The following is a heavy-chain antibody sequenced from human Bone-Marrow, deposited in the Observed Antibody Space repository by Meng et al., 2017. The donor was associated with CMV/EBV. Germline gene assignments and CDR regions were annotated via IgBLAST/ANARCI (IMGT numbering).Heavy chain of an antibody. D-gene: IGHD1-1*01. V-gene: IGHV1-2*02. Sequence: ASVKDTCKTSGCYFIDHFMHWVRQAPGQGLEWMGWIKPDSGATNYAQTFRGRVTLTTDSSISTAYLDLIRLTSDDTAVYYCARDHNWGPDHWGPGNPVNVSS. CDR1: GCYFIDHF. CDR2: IKPDSGAT. CDR3: ARDHNWGPDH. J-gene: IGHJ4*02.